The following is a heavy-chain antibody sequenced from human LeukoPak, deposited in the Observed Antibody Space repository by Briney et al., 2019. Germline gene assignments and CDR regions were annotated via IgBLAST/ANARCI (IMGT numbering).Heavy chain of an antibody. Sequence: PSETLSLTCTVSGGSISSYYWSWIRQPPGKGLEWIGYIYYSGSTNYNPSLKSRVTISVDTSKNQFSLKLSSVTAADTAVYYCARDAGGYDQFDYWGQGTLVTVSS. CDR3: ARDAGGYDQFDY. V-gene: IGHV4-59*12. CDR1: GGSISSYY. J-gene: IGHJ4*02. D-gene: IGHD5-12*01. CDR2: IYYSGST.